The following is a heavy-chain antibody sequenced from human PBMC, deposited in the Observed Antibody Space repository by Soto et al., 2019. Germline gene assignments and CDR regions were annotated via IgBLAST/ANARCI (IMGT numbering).Heavy chain of an antibody. CDR3: ARFMTTVTNLAFDI. V-gene: IGHV4-4*02. CDR1: GGSISSSNW. CDR2: IYHSGST. J-gene: IGHJ3*02. Sequence: QVQLQESGPGLVKPSGTLSLTCVSGGSISSSNWWSWVRQPPGKGLEWIGEIYHSGSTNYNPSLKSRVTISVDKSKNQFSLKLSSVTAADTAVYYCARFMTTVTNLAFDIWGQGTMVTVSS. D-gene: IGHD4-17*01.